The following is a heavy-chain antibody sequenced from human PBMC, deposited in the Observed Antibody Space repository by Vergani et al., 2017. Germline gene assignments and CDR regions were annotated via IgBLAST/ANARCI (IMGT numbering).Heavy chain of an antibody. CDR3: ARGRVTMVRGVYDY. D-gene: IGHD3-10*01. Sequence: QVQLQESGPGLVKPSETLSLTCTVSGYSISSGYYWGWIRQPPGKGLEWIGSIYHSGSTYYNPSLKSRVTISVDTSKNQFSLKLSSVTAADTAVFYCARGRVTMVRGVYDYWGQGTLVTVSS. J-gene: IGHJ4*02. CDR2: IYHSGST. V-gene: IGHV4-38-2*02. CDR1: GYSISSGYY.